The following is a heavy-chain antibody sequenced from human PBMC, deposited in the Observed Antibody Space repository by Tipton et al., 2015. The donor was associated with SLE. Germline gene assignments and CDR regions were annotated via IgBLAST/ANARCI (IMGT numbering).Heavy chain of an antibody. CDR3: ARDGAQLEALGY. J-gene: IGHJ4*02. CDR1: GGSISSSSYY. V-gene: IGHV4-39*07. Sequence: TLSLTCTVSGGSISSSSYYWGWIRQPPGKGLEWIGSIYYSGSTYYNPSLKSRVTISVDTSKNQFSLKLSSVTAADTAVYYCARDGAQLEALGYWGQGTLVTVSS. D-gene: IGHD1-1*01. CDR2: IYYSGST.